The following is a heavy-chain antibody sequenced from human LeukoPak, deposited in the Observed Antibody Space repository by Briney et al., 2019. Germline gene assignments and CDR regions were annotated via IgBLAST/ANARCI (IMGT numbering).Heavy chain of an antibody. D-gene: IGHD1-26*01. CDR1: GFTFSSYA. CDR3: AREGELLFDY. V-gene: IGHV3-30-3*01. J-gene: IGHJ4*02. CDR2: ISYDGSNK. Sequence: VGSLRLSRAASGFTFSSYAMHWVRQAPGKGLEWVAVISYDGSNKYYADSVKGRFTISRDNSKNALYLQMNSLRAEDTAVYYCAREGELLFDYWGQGTLVTVSS.